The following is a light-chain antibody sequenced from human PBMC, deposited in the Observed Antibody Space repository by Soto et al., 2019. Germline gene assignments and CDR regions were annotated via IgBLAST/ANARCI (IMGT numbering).Light chain of an antibody. Sequence: QSALTQPRSVSGSPGQSVTISCTGTSSDVGGYNYVSWYQQHPGKAPKVMTYDVSERPSGVPDRFSGSKSGNTASLTISGLQAEDEADYYCCSYAGSQRYVFGTGTKLTVL. CDR2: DVS. CDR3: CSYAGSQRYV. V-gene: IGLV2-11*01. J-gene: IGLJ1*01. CDR1: SSDVGGYNY.